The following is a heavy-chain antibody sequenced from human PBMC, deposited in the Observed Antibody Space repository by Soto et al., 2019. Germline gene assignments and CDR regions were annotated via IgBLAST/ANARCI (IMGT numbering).Heavy chain of an antibody. CDR1: GYSISSGYY. CDR3: GRGRLEWLLYHGMDV. CDR2: VNHSGST. D-gene: IGHD3-3*01. V-gene: IGHV4-38-2*01. Sequence: PSETLSLTCAVSGYSISSGYYWGWIRQPPGKGLEWTGEVNHSGSTNYYPSLKSRVTISVDTSKNQFSLKLSSVTAADTAGYYCGRGRLEWLLYHGMDVWGQGTTVTVSS. J-gene: IGHJ6*02.